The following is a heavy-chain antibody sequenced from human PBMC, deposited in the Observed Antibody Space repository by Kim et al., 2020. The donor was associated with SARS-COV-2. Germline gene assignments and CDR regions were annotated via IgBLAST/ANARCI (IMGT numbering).Heavy chain of an antibody. CDR2: IYPGDSDT. CDR1: GYSFTSYW. V-gene: IGHV5-51*01. Sequence: GESLKISCKGSGYSFTSYWIGWVRQMPGKGLEWMGIIYPGDSDTRYSPSFQGQVTIPADKSISTAYLQWSSLKASDTAMYYCARRRGAVAGTEAFYYYYGMDVWGQGTTVTVSS. J-gene: IGHJ6*02. CDR3: ARRRGAVAGTEAFYYYYGMDV. D-gene: IGHD6-19*01.